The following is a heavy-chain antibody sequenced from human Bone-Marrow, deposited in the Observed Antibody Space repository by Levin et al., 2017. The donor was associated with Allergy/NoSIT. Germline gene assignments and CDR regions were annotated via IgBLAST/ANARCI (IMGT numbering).Heavy chain of an antibody. Sequence: GESLKISCEASGFTFSSCWMSWVRQAPGKGLEWVANIKPDGSEKYYVESVKGRFTISRDNAKNSLYLQMNYLGTDDTAVYYCARDTTLAGGAWGQGTLVTVS. V-gene: IGHV3-7*03. J-gene: IGHJ5*02. D-gene: IGHD6-19*01. CDR1: GFTFSSCW. CDR3: ARDTTLAGGA. CDR2: IKPDGSEK.